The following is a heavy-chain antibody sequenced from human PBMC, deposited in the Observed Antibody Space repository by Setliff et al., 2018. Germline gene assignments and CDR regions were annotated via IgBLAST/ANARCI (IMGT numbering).Heavy chain of an antibody. D-gene: IGHD6-19*01. CDR1: GYSFTSYW. CDR3: ARQAVAGNDAFDI. J-gene: IGHJ3*02. V-gene: IGHV5-51*01. Sequence: GESLKISCKGSGYSFTSYWIGWVRQMPGKGLEWMGIFYPGDSDTRYSPSFQGQVTISADKSISTAYLQWSSLKASDTAMYYCARQAVAGNDAFDIWGQGTMVTVSS. CDR2: FYPGDSDT.